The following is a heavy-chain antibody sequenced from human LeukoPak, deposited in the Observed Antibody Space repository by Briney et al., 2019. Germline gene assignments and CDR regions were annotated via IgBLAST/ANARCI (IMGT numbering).Heavy chain of an antibody. CDR1: GGSISTTNW. CDR2: IHYGGSA. Sequence: PETLSLTCDVSGGSISTTNWWTWVRQPPGKGLEWIGEIHYGGSATYNPSLNSRVSISLDKSKNQFSLKLRSVTAADTAVYYCARNGPTAAGAFDIWGQGTPVTVSS. V-gene: IGHV4-4*03. CDR3: ARNGPTAAGAFDI. D-gene: IGHD6-13*01. J-gene: IGHJ3*02.